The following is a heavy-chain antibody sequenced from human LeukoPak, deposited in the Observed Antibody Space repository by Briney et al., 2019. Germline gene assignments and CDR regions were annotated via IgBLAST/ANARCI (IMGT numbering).Heavy chain of an antibody. J-gene: IGHJ4*02. CDR1: GYTFTSYY. CDR3: ARGGRGSSWYGTGYYFDY. D-gene: IGHD6-13*01. CDR2: INPSGGST. Sequence: GASVKVSCKASGYTFTSYYMHWVRQAPGQGLEWMGIINPSGGSTSYAQKFQGRVTMIRDTSTSTVYMELSSLRSEDTAVYYCARGGRGSSWYGTGYYFDYWGQGTLVTVSS. V-gene: IGHV1-46*01.